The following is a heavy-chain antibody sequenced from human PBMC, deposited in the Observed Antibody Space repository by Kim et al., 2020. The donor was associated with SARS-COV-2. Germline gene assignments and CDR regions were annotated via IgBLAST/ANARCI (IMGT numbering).Heavy chain of an antibody. Sequence: ASVKVSCKASGYTFTSYAMHWVRQAPGQRLEWMGWINAGNGNTKYSQKFQGRVTITRDTSASTAYMELSSLRSEDTAVYYCARGGYFDWLSDFGFDYWGQGTLVTVSS. V-gene: IGHV1-3*01. CDR3: ARGGYFDWLSDFGFDY. J-gene: IGHJ4*02. D-gene: IGHD3-9*01. CDR2: INAGNGNT. CDR1: GYTFTSYA.